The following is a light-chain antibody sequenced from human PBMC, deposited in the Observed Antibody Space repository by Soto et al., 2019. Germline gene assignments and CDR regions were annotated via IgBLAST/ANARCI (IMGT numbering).Light chain of an antibody. CDR3: QAADSSSHVI. J-gene: IGLJ2*01. V-gene: IGLV6-57*03. Sequence: NFMLTQAPSVSESPGKTITISCTRSSGSITNNFVQWYHQRPGSAPTIVIYEDNQRPSGVPGRFSGSIDSSSNSASLTMSGLTTEDECDYYCQAADSSSHVIFGGGTKLTVL. CDR2: EDN. CDR1: SGSITNNF.